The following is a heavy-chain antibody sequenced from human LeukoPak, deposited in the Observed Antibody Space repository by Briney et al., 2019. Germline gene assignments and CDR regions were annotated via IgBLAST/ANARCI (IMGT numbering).Heavy chain of an antibody. CDR2: TYPSGS. V-gene: IGHV4-4*07. Sequence: SETLSLTCTVSGDSIGSNYWSWMRQPAGKGLEWIGRTYPSGSNYNPSLKSRVTISVDKSKNQFSLKLISVTAADTAMYYCAKSSGSYRPWGQGTLVTVSS. CDR1: GDSIGSNY. D-gene: IGHD1-26*01. CDR3: AKSSGSYRP. J-gene: IGHJ5*02.